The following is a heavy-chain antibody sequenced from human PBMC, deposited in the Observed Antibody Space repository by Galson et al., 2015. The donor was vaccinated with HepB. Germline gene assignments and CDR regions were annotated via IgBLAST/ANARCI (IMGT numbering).Heavy chain of an antibody. CDR3: ATVPSGSYYYYYYGMDV. D-gene: IGHD1-26*01. CDR2: ISAYNGNT. Sequence: SVKVSCKASGYTFTSYGISWVRQAPGQGLEWMGWISAYNGNTNYVQKLQGRVTMTTDTSTSIAYMELRSLRSDDTAVYYCATVPSGSYYYYYYGMDVWGQGTTVTVSS. J-gene: IGHJ6*02. V-gene: IGHV1-18*04. CDR1: GYTFTSYG.